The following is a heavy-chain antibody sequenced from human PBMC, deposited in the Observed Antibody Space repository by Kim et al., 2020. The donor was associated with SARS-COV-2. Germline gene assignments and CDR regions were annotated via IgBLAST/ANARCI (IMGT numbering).Heavy chain of an antibody. Sequence: NPSLKSRVTISVDTSKNQFSLKLSSVTAADTAVYYCARDRSSDPEYYFDYWGQGTLVTVSS. CDR3: ARDRSSDPEYYFDY. V-gene: IGHV4-31*02. J-gene: IGHJ4*02.